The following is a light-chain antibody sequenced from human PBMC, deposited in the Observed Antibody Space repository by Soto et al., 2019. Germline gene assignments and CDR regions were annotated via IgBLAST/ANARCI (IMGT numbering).Light chain of an antibody. Sequence: PGVIAPLSCRASQSVSRRLAWYQHRPGQSPRLPISGASMRASGVPARFSGSGSGTDFTLTSISLEPEDCAVYYCQPRSNSQTFGHGTKVDIK. CDR3: QPRSNSQT. V-gene: IGKV3-11*01. CDR2: GAS. CDR1: QSVSRR. J-gene: IGKJ1*01.